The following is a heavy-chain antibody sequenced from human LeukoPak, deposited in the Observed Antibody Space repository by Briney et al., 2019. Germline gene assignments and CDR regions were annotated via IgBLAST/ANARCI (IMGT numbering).Heavy chain of an antibody. V-gene: IGHV3-74*01. CDR2: INSEGSST. D-gene: IGHD5/OR15-5a*01. Sequence: GGSLRLSCAASGFTFSSYAMSWVRQAPGKGLVWVSRINSEGSSTNYADSVKGRFTISRDNAKNTLYLQMNSLRAEDTAVYYCARRGYSVYDLRAFDIWGQGTMVTVSS. J-gene: IGHJ3*02. CDR1: GFTFSSYA. CDR3: ARRGYSVYDLRAFDI.